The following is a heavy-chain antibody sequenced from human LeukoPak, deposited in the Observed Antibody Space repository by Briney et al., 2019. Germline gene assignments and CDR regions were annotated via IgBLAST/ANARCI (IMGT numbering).Heavy chain of an antibody. Sequence: SETLSLTCTVSGGSISNSNYYWGWIRQPPGKGLEWIGYIYHSGSTNYNPSLKSRVTISVDTSKNQFSLKLSSVTAADTAVYYCASGLYCSSTSCYPPGYWGQGTLVTVSS. V-gene: IGHV4-61*05. CDR3: ASGLYCSSTSCYPPGY. CDR2: IYHSGST. D-gene: IGHD2-2*01. CDR1: GGSISNSNYY. J-gene: IGHJ4*02.